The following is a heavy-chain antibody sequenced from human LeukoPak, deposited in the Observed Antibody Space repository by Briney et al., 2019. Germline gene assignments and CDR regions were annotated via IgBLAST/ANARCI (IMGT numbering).Heavy chain of an antibody. CDR1: GGSISSYY. D-gene: IGHD1-26*01. CDR2: IYTSGST. V-gene: IGHV4-4*07. J-gene: IGHJ4*02. CDR3: ARENSGSYREFDY. Sequence: ETLSLTCTVSGGSISSYYWSRIRQPAGKGLEWIGRIYTSGSTNYNASLKSRVSMSVDTSKNQFSLKLSSVTAADTAVFYCARENSGSYREFDYWGQGTLVTVSS.